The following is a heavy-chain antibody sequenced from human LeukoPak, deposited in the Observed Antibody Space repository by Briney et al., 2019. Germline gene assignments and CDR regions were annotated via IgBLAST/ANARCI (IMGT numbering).Heavy chain of an antibody. D-gene: IGHD3-10*01. CDR2: IFTSGST. CDR1: GGSISSYY. Sequence: SETLSLTCTVSGGSISSYYWSWIRQPAGKGLEWIGRIFTSGSTNYNPSLKSRVTMSVDTAKNQFSLKLSSVTAADTAVYYCASTYYGSGTFDPWGQGTLVTVSS. CDR3: ASTYYGSGTFDP. V-gene: IGHV4-4*07. J-gene: IGHJ5*02.